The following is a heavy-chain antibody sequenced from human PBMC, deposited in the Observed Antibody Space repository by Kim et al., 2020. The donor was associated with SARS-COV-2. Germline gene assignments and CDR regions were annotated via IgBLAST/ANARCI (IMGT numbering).Heavy chain of an antibody. CDR2: ISSSSSYT. Sequence: GGSLRLSCAASGFTFSDYYMSWIRQAPGKGLEWVSYISSSSSYTNYADSVKGRFTISRDNAKNSLYLQMNSLRAEDTAVYYCARAKAYYYGSGSYPPTEHSYYYYYGMDVWSQGTTVTVSS. D-gene: IGHD3-10*01. J-gene: IGHJ6*02. CDR1: GFTFSDYY. V-gene: IGHV3-11*06. CDR3: ARAKAYYYGSGSYPPTEHSYYYYYGMDV.